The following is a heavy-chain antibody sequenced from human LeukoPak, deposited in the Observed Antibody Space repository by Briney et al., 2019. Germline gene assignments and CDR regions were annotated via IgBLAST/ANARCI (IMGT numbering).Heavy chain of an antibody. CDR3: ARSVEGYCSGGSCYSYYYYMDV. D-gene: IGHD2-15*01. Sequence: PSETLSLTCTVSGGSIRSSSYYWGWIRQPPGKGLEWIGSMYYSGSTYYNSSLKSRVTISVDTSKNQFSLKLSSVTAADTAVYYCARSVEGYCSGGSCYSYYYYMDVWGKGTTVTVSS. CDR2: MYYSGST. V-gene: IGHV4-39*07. CDR1: GGSIRSSSYY. J-gene: IGHJ6*03.